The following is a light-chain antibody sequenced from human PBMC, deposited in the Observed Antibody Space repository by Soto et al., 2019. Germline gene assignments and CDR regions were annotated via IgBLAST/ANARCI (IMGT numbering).Light chain of an antibody. CDR1: SSDVGGYNY. CDR2: EVS. CDR3: SSNKSRATYV. Sequence: QSVLTQPASVSGSPGQSITISCTGTSSDVGGYNYVSWYQHHPGKAPKLMIYEVSSRPSGVSNRFSGSKSANTASLTISGLQAEDEADYFCSSNKSRATYVFGTGTKVTVL. V-gene: IGLV2-14*01. J-gene: IGLJ1*01.